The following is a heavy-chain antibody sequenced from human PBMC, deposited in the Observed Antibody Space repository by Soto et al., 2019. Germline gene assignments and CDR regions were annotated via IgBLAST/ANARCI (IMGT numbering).Heavy chain of an antibody. CDR3: ARSVAVPGAHIDY. CDR1: GGSISGSY. J-gene: IGHJ4*02. Sequence: ETLSLTCSVSGGSISGSYWSWIRQSPGKGLEWLGYVYYTGSTNYSPSLRSRVNISVDTSKNEFSLRLSSVTAADTAVYFCARSVAVPGAHIDYWGQGTQVTVS. D-gene: IGHD6-19*01. CDR2: VYYTGST. V-gene: IGHV4-59*01.